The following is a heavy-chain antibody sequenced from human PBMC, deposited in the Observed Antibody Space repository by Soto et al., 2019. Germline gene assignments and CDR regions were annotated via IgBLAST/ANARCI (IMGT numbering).Heavy chain of an antibody. J-gene: IGHJ4*02. CDR1: GFTFSDYT. V-gene: IGHV3-48*02. CDR2: ISKSSGTR. D-gene: IGHD7-27*01. Sequence: EVQLVESGGGLVQPGGSLRLSCVASGFTFSDYTMNWVRQTPGKGLEWISYISKSSGTRTYADYAKGRFTISRDSAKNSLYLQMNNLRDEDTAVYYCARDQNWGFDYWGQGSLVFVSS. CDR3: ARDQNWGFDY.